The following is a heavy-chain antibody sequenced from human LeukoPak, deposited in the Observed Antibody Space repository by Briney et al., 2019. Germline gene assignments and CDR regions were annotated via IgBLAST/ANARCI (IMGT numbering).Heavy chain of an antibody. Sequence: GESLQFSCKASGHSFTTYWIGWVRQVPGKGLEWVGIIYPADSTAKYSPSFQGQVTISVDKSISTAYLQWSRLEASDTAMYYCARQTMVRGVISYWGQGPLVPVSS. J-gene: IGHJ4*02. CDR2: IYPADSTA. CDR3: ARQTMVRGVISY. D-gene: IGHD3-10*01. V-gene: IGHV5-51*01. CDR1: GHSFTTYW.